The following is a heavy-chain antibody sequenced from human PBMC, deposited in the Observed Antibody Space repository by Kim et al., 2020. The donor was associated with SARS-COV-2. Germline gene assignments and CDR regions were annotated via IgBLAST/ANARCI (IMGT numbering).Heavy chain of an antibody. V-gene: IGHV6-1*01. Sequence: SQTLSLTCAISGDSVSSNSAAWNWIRQSPSRGLEWLGRTYYRSKWYNDYAVSVKSRITINPDTSKNQFSLQLNSVTPEDTAVYYCARDSSSWYKVHYYYYGMDVWGQGTTVTVSS. J-gene: IGHJ6*02. D-gene: IGHD6-13*01. CDR3: ARDSSSWYKVHYYYYGMDV. CDR2: TYYRSKWYN. CDR1: GDSVSSNSAA.